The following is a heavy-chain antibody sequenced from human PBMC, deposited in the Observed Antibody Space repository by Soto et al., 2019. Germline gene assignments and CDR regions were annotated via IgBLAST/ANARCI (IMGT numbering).Heavy chain of an antibody. CDR3: AGTTSHQWYYMDV. J-gene: IGHJ6*03. CDR1: GDSVSSNSAA. CDR2: TYYRSRWYN. Sequence: QVQLQESGPGLVKPSQTLSLTCAISGDSVSSNSAAWNWIRLSPSRGLEWLARTYYRSRWYNDYPVSVRSRITVNPDTSKNQFSLQLTSVTPEDTAVYYCAGTTSHQWYYMDVWGKGTTVTVSS. V-gene: IGHV6-1*01. D-gene: IGHD1-7*01.